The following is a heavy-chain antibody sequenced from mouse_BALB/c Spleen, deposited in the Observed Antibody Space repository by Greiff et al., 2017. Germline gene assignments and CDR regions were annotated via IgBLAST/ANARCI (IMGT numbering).Heavy chain of an antibody. CDR1: GYSITSDYA. V-gene: IGHV3-2*02. Sequence: VQLKESGPGLVKPSQSLSLTCTVTGYSITSDYAWNWIRQFPGNKLEWMGYISYSGSTSYNPSLKSRISITRDTSKNQFFLQLNSVTTEDTATYYCARSSLLRPFDYWGQGTTLTVSS. CDR3: ARSSLLRPFDY. CDR2: ISYSGST. J-gene: IGHJ2*01. D-gene: IGHD1-2*01.